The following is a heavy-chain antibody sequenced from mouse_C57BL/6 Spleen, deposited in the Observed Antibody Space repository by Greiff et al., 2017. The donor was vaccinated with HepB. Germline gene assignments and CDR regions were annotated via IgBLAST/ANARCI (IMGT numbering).Heavy chain of an antibody. CDR2: IDPSDSYT. CDR1: GYTFTSYW. Sequence: QVQLKQSGAELVKPGASVKLSCKASGYTFTSYWMQWVKQRPGQGLEWIGEIDPSDSYTNYNQKFKGKATLTVDTSSSTAYMQLSSLTSEDSAVYYCANYDLDYWGQGTTLTVSS. D-gene: IGHD2-3*01. CDR3: ANYDLDY. J-gene: IGHJ2*01. V-gene: IGHV1-50*01.